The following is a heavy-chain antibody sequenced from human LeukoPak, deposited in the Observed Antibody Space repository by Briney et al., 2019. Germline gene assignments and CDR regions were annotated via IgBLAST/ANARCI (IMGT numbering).Heavy chain of an antibody. J-gene: IGHJ6*03. CDR1: GFTFSRYS. CDR3: ARHYFDSSDYPQTYYYYYMDV. V-gene: IGHV3-21*01. Sequence: GGSLRLSCAASGFTFSRYSMNWVRQAPGKGLEWVASISSTSTFIYSADSVKGRFTISRDTAKNSLFLQMNSLRAEDTAIYYYARHYFDSSDYPQTYYYYYMDVWGKGTTVTVSS. CDR2: ISSTSTFI. D-gene: IGHD3-22*01.